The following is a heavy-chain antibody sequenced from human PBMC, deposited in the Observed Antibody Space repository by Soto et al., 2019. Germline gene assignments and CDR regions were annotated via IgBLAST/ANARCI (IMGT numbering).Heavy chain of an antibody. CDR1: VGNFSSYA. V-gene: IGHV1-69*01. Sequence: AVQVSSRASVGNFSSYAISWVRRAPGQGLEWMGGIIPIFGTAAYAQKFQGRVTITADESTSTAYMALSSLRSEDTAVYYCAIYCSSTSCYRDGSPTEPYYYYYTGMDVWGQGTTVTVSS. D-gene: IGHD2-2*01. CDR3: AIYCSSTSCYRDGSPTEPYYYYYTGMDV. CDR2: IIPIFGTA. J-gene: IGHJ6*02.